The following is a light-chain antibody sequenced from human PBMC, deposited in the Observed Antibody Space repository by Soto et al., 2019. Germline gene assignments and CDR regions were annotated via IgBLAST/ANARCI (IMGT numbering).Light chain of an antibody. CDR2: SVS. CDR1: QSVDNY. J-gene: IGKJ3*01. CDR3: KQDLRPPLT. Sequence: DIQMTQSPSSLSASVGDTVTLTCRASQSVDNYLKWYQQKPGKAPGLLIYSVSTLQSGVPSRFSASGSVTYINLTISSLPSEDFATYYRKQDLRPPLTFGPGTKLYIK. V-gene: IGKV1-39*01.